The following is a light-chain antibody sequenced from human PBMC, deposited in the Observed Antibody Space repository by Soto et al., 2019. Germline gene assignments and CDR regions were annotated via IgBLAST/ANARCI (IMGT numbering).Light chain of an antibody. Sequence: QSVLTQPASVSGSPGQSITISCTGTSSDVGSYNLVSWYQHHPGKAPKLTIYEGSERPSGVSNRFSGSKSGNTASLTISGLQAEDEADYYCCSYAGSSTYVVFGGGTKVTVL. CDR1: SSDVGSYNL. J-gene: IGLJ2*01. V-gene: IGLV2-23*01. CDR3: CSYAGSSTYVV. CDR2: EGS.